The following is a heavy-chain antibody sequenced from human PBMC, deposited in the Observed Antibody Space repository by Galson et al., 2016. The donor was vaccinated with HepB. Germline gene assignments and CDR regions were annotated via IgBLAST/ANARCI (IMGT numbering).Heavy chain of an antibody. J-gene: IGHJ4*02. D-gene: IGHD6-13*01. V-gene: IGHV4-39*01. CDR2: IHSSGTS. CDR1: GDSISNVGRH. Sequence: ETLSLTCTVSGDSISNVGRHWGWFRQSPEMGLEYIGSIHSSGTSYYNPSLTSRVTVSADMSRNQFFLSLTSVTAADTAMYYCVRLGPAAAVANRRGSDYWGQGTRVTVSS. CDR3: VRLGPAAAVANRRGSDY.